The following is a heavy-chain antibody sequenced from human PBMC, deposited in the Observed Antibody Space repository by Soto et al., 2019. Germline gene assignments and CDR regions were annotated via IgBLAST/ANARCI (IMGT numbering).Heavy chain of an antibody. V-gene: IGHV3-21*04. CDR2: ISSSSYI. CDR3: AKGGSGYRGTDYYGMDV. CDR1: GFTFSSYS. D-gene: IGHD5-18*01. J-gene: IGHJ6*02. Sequence: GGSLRLSCAASGFTFSSYSMNWVRQAPGKGLEWVSSISSSSYIYYADSVKGRFTISRDNAKNSLYLQMNSLSAEDTAVYYCAKGGSGYRGTDYYGMDVWGQGTTVTVSS.